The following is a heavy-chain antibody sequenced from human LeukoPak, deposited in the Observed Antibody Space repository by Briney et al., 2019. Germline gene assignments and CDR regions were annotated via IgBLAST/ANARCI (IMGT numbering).Heavy chain of an antibody. D-gene: IGHD5-18*01. V-gene: IGHV4-34*01. J-gene: IGHJ4*02. CDR2: INHSGST. CDR3: ASLGYSYGYVY. Sequence: SETLSLACAVYGGSFSGYYWSWIRQPPGKGLEWIGEINHSGSTNYNPSLKSRVTISVDTSKNQFPLKLSSVTAADTAVYYCASLGYSYGYVYWGQGTLVTVSS. CDR1: GGSFSGYY.